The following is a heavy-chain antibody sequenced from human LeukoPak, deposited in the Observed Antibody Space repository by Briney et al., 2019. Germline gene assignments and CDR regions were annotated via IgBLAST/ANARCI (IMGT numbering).Heavy chain of an antibody. J-gene: IGHJ4*02. CDR3: ARRWGSGLDY. V-gene: IGHV3-30-3*01. D-gene: IGHD6-19*01. Sequence: HPGRSLRLSCAASGFTFSIYAMHWVRQAPGKGLEWVAFLSYDGSNKFYADSVKGRFTISGDNSKNTLYLQMNSLRAEDTAVYYCARRWGSGLDYWGQGTLVTVSS. CDR1: GFTFSIYA. CDR2: LSYDGSNK.